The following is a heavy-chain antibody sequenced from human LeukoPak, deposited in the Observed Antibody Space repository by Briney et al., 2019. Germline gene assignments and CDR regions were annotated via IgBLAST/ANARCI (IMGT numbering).Heavy chain of an antibody. CDR1: GGSFSGYY. CDR3: ARVPYDFWSGSYYYYYMDV. V-gene: IGHV4-34*01. Sequence: SETLSLTCAVYGGSFSGYYWSWIRQPPGKGLEWIGEINHSGSTNYNPSLKSRDTISVDTSKNQFSLKLSSVTAADTAVYYCARVPYDFWSGSYYYYYMDVWGKGTTVTVSS. CDR2: INHSGST. D-gene: IGHD3-3*01. J-gene: IGHJ6*03.